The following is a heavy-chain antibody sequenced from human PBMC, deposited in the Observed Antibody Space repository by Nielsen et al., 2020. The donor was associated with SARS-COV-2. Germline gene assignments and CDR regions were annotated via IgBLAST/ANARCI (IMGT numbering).Heavy chain of an antibody. Sequence: GESLKISCAASGFTFSSYAMHWVRQAPGKGLEWVAVISYDGSNKYYADSVKGRFTISRDNSKNTLYLQMNSLRAEDTAVYYCARNDYVGYYYYMDLWGKGTTVTVSS. CDR3: ARNDYVGYYYYMDL. J-gene: IGHJ6*03. V-gene: IGHV3-30-3*01. CDR2: ISYDGSNK. D-gene: IGHD4-23*01. CDR1: GFTFSSYA.